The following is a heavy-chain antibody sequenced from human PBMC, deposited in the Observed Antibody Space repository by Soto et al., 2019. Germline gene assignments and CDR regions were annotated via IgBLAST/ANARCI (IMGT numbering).Heavy chain of an antibody. CDR3: ARDAELRYFDWLLSGDAFDI. CDR1: GYTFTSYG. Sequence: QVQLVQSGAEVKKPGASVKVSCKASGYTFTSYGISWVRQAPGQGLEWMGWISAYNGNTNYAQKLQGRVTMTTDTSSSTAYMELRSLRSDDTAVYYCARDAELRYFDWLLSGDAFDIWGQGTMVPVSS. V-gene: IGHV1-18*01. D-gene: IGHD3-9*01. J-gene: IGHJ3*02. CDR2: ISAYNGNT.